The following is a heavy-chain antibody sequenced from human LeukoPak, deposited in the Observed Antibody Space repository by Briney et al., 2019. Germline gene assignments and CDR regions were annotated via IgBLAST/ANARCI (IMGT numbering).Heavy chain of an antibody. D-gene: IGHD6-13*01. Sequence: GGSLRLSCAASGFTFSSYAMSWVRQAPGKGLEWVSGTSGSGGSTYYTDSVKGRFIISRDNSKNTLYLQMNSLRAEDTAVYYCAKYSTTWYDYSEYWGQGILVTVSS. V-gene: IGHV3-23*01. CDR1: GFTFSSYA. CDR2: TSGSGGST. CDR3: AKYSTTWYDYSEY. J-gene: IGHJ4*02.